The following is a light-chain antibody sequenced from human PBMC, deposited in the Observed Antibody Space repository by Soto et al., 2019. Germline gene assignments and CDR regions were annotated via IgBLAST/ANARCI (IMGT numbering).Light chain of an antibody. J-gene: IGKJ1*01. CDR3: QQYSSSSYP. V-gene: IGKV3D-15*01. CDR2: GAS. Sequence: EIEMTQSPSTVSVSAGERVTITCRASQTVSIELAWYQQKPGQAPRLLIYGASTRATGFPYRFSGSGSGTDFTLTIIRLEPDDFAAYYCQQYSSSSYPFGQRTKADIK. CDR1: QTVSIE.